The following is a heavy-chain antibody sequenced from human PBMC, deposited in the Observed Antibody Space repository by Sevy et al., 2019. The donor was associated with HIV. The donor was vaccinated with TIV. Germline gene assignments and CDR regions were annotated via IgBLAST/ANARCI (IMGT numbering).Heavy chain of an antibody. J-gene: IGHJ2*01. CDR2: INHSGSI. D-gene: IGHD3-22*01. Sequence: SETLSLTCAVESGSLRGYYWSWIRQPPGKTLEWIGEINHSGSINYSPSLRSRLAISIHTSRLQFSLNLNSVTAADTAVYYCARWGLIADVERKNWYFDLWGRGTQVTVSS. V-gene: IGHV4-34*01. CDR3: ARWGLIADVERKNWYFDL. CDR1: SGSLRGYY.